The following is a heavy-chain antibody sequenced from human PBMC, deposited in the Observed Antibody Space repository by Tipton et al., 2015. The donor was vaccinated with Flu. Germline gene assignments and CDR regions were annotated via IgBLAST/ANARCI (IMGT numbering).Heavy chain of an antibody. Sequence: SLRLSCAASGFTFSSYGMHWVRQAPGKGLEWVAVISHDGSNKYYADSVKGRFTISRDNSKNTLYLQMNSLRAEDTAVYYCAKDGDNLASGSYFGYYGMDVWGQGTTVTVSS. D-gene: IGHD1-26*01. CDR2: ISHDGSNK. CDR1: GFTFSSYG. J-gene: IGHJ6*02. V-gene: IGHV3-30*18. CDR3: AKDGDNLASGSYFGYYGMDV.